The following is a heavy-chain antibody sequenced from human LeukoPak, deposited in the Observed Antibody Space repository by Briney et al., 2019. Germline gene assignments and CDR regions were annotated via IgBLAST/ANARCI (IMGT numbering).Heavy chain of an antibody. V-gene: IGHV1-46*01. CDR3: ARGRLEVRGVIIADPYY. J-gene: IGHJ4*02. Sequence: ASVTVSCKASGYTFTSYYMHWVRQAPGQGLEWMGIINPSGGSTSYAQKFQGRVTMTRDTSTSTVYMELSSLRSEDTAVYYCARGRLEVRGVIIADPYYWGQGTLVTVSS. CDR1: GYTFTSYY. D-gene: IGHD3-10*01. CDR2: INPSGGST.